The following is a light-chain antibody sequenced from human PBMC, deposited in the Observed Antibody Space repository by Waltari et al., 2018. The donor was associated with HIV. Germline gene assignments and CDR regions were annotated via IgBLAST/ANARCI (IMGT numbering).Light chain of an antibody. V-gene: IGLV2-8*01. Sequence: QSALTQPPSASGSPGQSVTISCTGTSSDVGAYNYVSWFQQHPGKAPKLMIYDVTKRPPGVPDRVSGSKSGNTASLTVAGLQAEDEADYYCASHAGSKDVFGGGTRLTVL. J-gene: IGLJ2*01. CDR1: SSDVGAYNY. CDR2: DVT. CDR3: ASHAGSKDV.